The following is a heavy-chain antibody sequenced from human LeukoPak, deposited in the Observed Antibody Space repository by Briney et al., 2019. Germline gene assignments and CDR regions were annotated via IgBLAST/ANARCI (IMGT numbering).Heavy chain of an antibody. J-gene: IGHJ4*02. Sequence: TGGSLRLSCAASGFIFNNYAMSWVRQAPGKGLEWVSSISGTGVTTYYADSVKGRLAISRDNSKNTLYLQMTSLRAEDTAVYYCAKDQRFGDLDDYRGQGTLVTVSS. V-gene: IGHV3-23*01. CDR3: AKDQRFGDLDDY. CDR2: ISGTGVTT. D-gene: IGHD3-10*01. CDR1: GFIFNNYA.